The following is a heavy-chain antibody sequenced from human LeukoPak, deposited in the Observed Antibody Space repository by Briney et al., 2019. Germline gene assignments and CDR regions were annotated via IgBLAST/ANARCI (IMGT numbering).Heavy chain of an antibody. J-gene: IGHJ6*02. V-gene: IGHV4-59*01. CDR3: AREGNDYVWGSPRGMDV. CDR1: GGSISSYY. Sequence: SETLSLTCTVSGGSISSYYWSWIRQPPGKGLEWIGYIYYSGSTNYNPSLKSRVTISVDTSKNQFSLKLSSVTAADTAVYYCAREGNDYVWGSPRGMDVWGQGTTVTVSS. CDR2: IYYSGST. D-gene: IGHD3-16*01.